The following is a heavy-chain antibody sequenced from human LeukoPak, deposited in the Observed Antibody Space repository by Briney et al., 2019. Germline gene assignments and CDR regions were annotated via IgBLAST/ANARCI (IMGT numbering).Heavy chain of an antibody. D-gene: IGHD3-22*01. Sequence: SETLSLTCTVSGGSISSYYWSWIRQPPGKGLEWIGYIYYSGSTNYSPSLKSRVTISVDTSKNQFSLKLSSVTAADTAVYYCARRGGYYYDSSGYYPFDYWGQGTLVTVSS. J-gene: IGHJ4*02. V-gene: IGHV4-59*01. CDR2: IYYSGST. CDR1: GGSISSYY. CDR3: ARRGGYYYDSSGYYPFDY.